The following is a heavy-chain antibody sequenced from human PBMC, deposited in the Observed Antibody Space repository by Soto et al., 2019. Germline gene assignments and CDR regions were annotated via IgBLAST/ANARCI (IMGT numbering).Heavy chain of an antibody. CDR3: AKGGQLLVEGGGY. Sequence: EVQLVESGGGLVQPGRSLRLSCAASGFTFDDYAMHWVRQAPGKGLEWVSGISWNSGGIGYAESVKGRFTISRDNAKNSLYLQMNSLRAEDTALYYCAKGGQLLVEGGGYWGQGTLVTVSS. CDR2: ISWNSGGI. D-gene: IGHD2-2*01. V-gene: IGHV3-9*01. CDR1: GFTFDDYA. J-gene: IGHJ4*02.